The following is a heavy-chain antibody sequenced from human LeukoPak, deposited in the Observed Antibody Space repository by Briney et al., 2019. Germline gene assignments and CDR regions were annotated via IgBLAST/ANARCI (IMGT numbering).Heavy chain of an antibody. V-gene: IGHV4-59*08. Sequence: PSETLSLTCTVSGGSISNYYWNWTRQSPGQGLEWIGYIYNIGRTNYNPSLKSRVTISSDLSKNQVSLSLTSGTVADTAVYYCARADPYRDYYFDYWGQGTPVTVSS. J-gene: IGHJ4*02. CDR1: GGSISNYY. CDR3: ARADPYRDYYFDY. CDR2: IYNIGRT. D-gene: IGHD4-17*01.